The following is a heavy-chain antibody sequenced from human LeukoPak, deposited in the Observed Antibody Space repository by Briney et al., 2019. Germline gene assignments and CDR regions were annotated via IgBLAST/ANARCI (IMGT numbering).Heavy chain of an antibody. CDR2: ISAYNGNT. D-gene: IGHD2-21*02. CDR1: GYTFTSYG. V-gene: IGHV1-18*01. Sequence: ASVKVSCKASGYTFTSYGISWVRQALGQGLEWMGWISAYNGNTNYAQKLQGRVTMTTDTSTSTAYMELRSLRSDDTAVYYCARDSLVTATPGTFDIWGQGTMVTVSS. CDR3: ARDSLVTATPGTFDI. J-gene: IGHJ3*02.